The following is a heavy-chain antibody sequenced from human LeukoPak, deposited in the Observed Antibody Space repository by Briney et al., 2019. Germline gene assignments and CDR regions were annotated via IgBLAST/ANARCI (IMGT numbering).Heavy chain of an antibody. D-gene: IGHD2-21*01. CDR1: GGTFSSYA. CDR2: IIPIFGTA. CDR3: ARAPDGYCGGDCYPQGY. Sequence: SVKVSCKASGGTFSSYAISWVRQAPGQGLEWIGGIIPIFGTANYAQKFQGRVTITADESTSTAYMELSSLRSEDTAVYYCARAPDGYCGGDCYPQGYWGQGTLVTVSS. J-gene: IGHJ4*02. V-gene: IGHV1-69*13.